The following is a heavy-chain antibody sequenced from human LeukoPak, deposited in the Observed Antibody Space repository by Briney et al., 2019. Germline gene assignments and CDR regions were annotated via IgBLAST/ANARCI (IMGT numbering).Heavy chain of an antibody. J-gene: IGHJ4*02. Sequence: ASVKVSCKASGYTFASYDINWVRQATGQGLEWTGWMNPNSGNTGYAQKFQGRVTMTRNTSISTAYMELSSLRSEDTAVYYCAVVPAASGYFDYWGQGTLVTVSS. V-gene: IGHV1-8*01. CDR2: MNPNSGNT. CDR1: GYTFASYD. CDR3: AVVPAASGYFDY. D-gene: IGHD2-2*01.